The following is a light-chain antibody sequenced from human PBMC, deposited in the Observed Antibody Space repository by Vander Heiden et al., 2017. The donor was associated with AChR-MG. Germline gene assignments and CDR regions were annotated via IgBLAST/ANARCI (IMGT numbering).Light chain of an antibody. V-gene: IGKV3-15*01. J-gene: IGKJ1*01. CDR2: GAS. CDR3: QQHNSSPWT. CDR1: PSSCSY. Sequence: EMVMQPPRTHLSTPAVRTTLLSCTTHPSSCSYLAWYHQKPGQAPRLLIYGASSRATGIPARFSGSGSGTEFTLTISSLQSEDFAVYYCQQHNSSPWTLGQGTKVEIK.